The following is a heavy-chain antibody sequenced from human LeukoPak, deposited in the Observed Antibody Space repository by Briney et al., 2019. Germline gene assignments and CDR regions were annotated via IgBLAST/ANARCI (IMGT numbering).Heavy chain of an antibody. Sequence: SETLSLTCAVYGGSFSGYYWSWIRQPPGKGLEWIGEINHSGSTNYNPSLKSRVTISVDTSKNQFSLKLSSVTAADTAVYYCASWAGGNAPIASFGYWGQGTLVTVSS. D-gene: IGHD6-13*01. CDR1: GGSFSGYY. CDR2: INHSGST. CDR3: ASWAGGNAPIASFGY. V-gene: IGHV4-34*01. J-gene: IGHJ4*02.